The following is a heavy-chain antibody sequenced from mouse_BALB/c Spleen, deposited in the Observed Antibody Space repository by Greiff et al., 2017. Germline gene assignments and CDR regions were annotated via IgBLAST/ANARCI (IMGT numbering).Heavy chain of an antibody. Sequence: EVMLVESGGGLVHPGGSRKLSCAASGFTFSSFVMHWVRQAPEKGLEWVAYISSGSSTIYYADTVKGRFTISRDNPKNTLFLQMTSLRSEDTAMYYCARDGNYFDYWGQGTTLTVSS. CDR2: ISSGSSTI. D-gene: IGHD2-1*01. CDR1: GFTFSSFV. V-gene: IGHV5-17*02. J-gene: IGHJ2*01. CDR3: ARDGNYFDY.